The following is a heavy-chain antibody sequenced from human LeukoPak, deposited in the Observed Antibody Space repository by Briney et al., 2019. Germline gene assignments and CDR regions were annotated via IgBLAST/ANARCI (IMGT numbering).Heavy chain of an antibody. CDR1: GSTFSNYG. V-gene: IGHV3-30*02. CDR2: IRYDGSNN. CDR3: ANRMTTISAIYFYYYMDV. D-gene: IGHD4-11*01. J-gene: IGHJ6*03. Sequence: GGSLRLSCAASGSTFSNYGMHWVRQAPGKGLEWVAFIRYDGSNNYYAESVKGRFTISRDNSKNTLYLQMNSLRSEDTAVYYCANRMTTISAIYFYYYMDVWGKGTTVIVSS.